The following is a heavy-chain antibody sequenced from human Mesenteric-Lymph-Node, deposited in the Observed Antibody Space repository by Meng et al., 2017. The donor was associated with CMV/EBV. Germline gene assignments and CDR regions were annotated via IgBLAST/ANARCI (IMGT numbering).Heavy chain of an antibody. Sequence: ASVKVSCKASGYTFTGYYMHWVRQAPGQGLEWMGWINPNSGGTNYAQKFQGRVTMTRDTSITTAYMELSSLGSDDTAVYYCARVAHSSYGFYYYGMDVWGQGTLVTVSS. J-gene: IGHJ6*02. CDR3: ARVAHSSYGFYYYGMDV. CDR1: GYTFTGYY. V-gene: IGHV1-2*02. CDR2: INPNSGGT. D-gene: IGHD4-11*01.